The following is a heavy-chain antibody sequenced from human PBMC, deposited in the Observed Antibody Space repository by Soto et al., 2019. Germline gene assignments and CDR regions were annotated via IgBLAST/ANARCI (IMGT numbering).Heavy chain of an antibody. CDR2: IFHSGST. Sequence: QVQLQESGPGLVKPSGTLSVTCAVSGDSISSGKWWSWVRQPPGKGLEWIGEIFHSGSTNCNPSLKSRVTIAVDKSENHFSLKLNSVTAADTAVYYCAREGERGYSHGLWGQGTLVTVSS. D-gene: IGHD5-18*01. CDR3: AREGERGYSHGL. J-gene: IGHJ4*02. CDR1: GDSISSGKW. V-gene: IGHV4-4*02.